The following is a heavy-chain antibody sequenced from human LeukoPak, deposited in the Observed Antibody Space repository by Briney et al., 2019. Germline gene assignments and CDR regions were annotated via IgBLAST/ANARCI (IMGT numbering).Heavy chain of an antibody. CDR3: AREQAVVGTFAFDI. Sequence: SVNVSRKSSVCTFSSYAFRWVGQAPGQGLEWMGGIIPIFGTANYAQKFQERVTNTGDESISTAYMELSSLRSEATAVYYCAREQAVVGTFAFDIWGQGTMVTVSS. CDR1: VCTFSSYA. CDR2: IIPIFGTA. V-gene: IGHV1-69*13. J-gene: IGHJ3*02. D-gene: IGHD6-19*01.